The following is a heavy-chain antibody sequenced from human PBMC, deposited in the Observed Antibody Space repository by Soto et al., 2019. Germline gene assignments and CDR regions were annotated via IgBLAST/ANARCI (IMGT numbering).Heavy chain of an antibody. CDR2: IYTSGST. V-gene: IGHV4-4*07. CDR3: ARGSGGSSRGVNWFDP. J-gene: IGHJ5*02. Sequence: TSETLSLTCTVSGGSISSYYWSCIRQPAGKGLEWIGRIYTSGSTNYNPSLKSRVTMSVDTSKNQFSLKLSSVTAADTAVYYCARGSGGSSRGVNWFDPWGQGTLVTVSS. CDR1: GGSISSYY. D-gene: IGHD1-26*01.